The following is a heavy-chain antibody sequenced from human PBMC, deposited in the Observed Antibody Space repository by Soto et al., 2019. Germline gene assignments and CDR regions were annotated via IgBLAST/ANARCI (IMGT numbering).Heavy chain of an antibody. D-gene: IGHD2-2*01. CDR2: TYYRSKWYN. Sequence: SQTLSLTCAISGDSVSGNSAAWNWIRQSPSRGLEWLGRTYYRSKWYNDYAVSVKSRITINPDTSKNQFSLQLNSVTPEDTAVYYCARDTSSHCSSTSCLTYYYGMDVWGQGTSVTVSS. CDR3: ARDTSSHCSSTSCLTYYYGMDV. V-gene: IGHV6-1*01. J-gene: IGHJ6*02. CDR1: GDSVSGNSAA.